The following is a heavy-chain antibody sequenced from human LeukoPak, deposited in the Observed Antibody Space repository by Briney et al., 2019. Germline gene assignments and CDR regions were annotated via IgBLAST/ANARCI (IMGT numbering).Heavy chain of an antibody. CDR3: ARARTYYWDY. CDR1: GGSISSSSYY. V-gene: IGHV4-39*07. CDR2: IYYSGST. D-gene: IGHD3-10*01. Sequence: SETLSLTCTVSGGSISSSSYYWGWIRQPPGKGLEWIGSIYYSGSTYYNPSLKSRVTISVDTSKNQFSLKLSSVTAADTAVYYCARARTYYWDYWGQGTLVTVSS. J-gene: IGHJ4*02.